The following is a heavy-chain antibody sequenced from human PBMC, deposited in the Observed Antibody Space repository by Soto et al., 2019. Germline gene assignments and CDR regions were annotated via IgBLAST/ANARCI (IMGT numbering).Heavy chain of an antibody. CDR3: AREGGNVVVPAAIRLKYYFDY. CDR2: INHSGST. J-gene: IGHJ4*02. V-gene: IGHV4-34*01. Sequence: QVQLQQWGAGLLKPSETLSLTCAVYGGSFSGYYWSWIRQPPGKGLEWIGEINHSGSTNYNPSLKGRVTISVDTSKNQFSLKLSSVTAADTAVYYCAREGGNVVVPAAIRLKYYFDYWGQGTLVTVSS. D-gene: IGHD2-2*01. CDR1: GGSFSGYY.